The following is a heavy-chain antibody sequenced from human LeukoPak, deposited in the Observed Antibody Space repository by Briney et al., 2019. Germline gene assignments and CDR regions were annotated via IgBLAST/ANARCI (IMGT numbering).Heavy chain of an antibody. V-gene: IGHV4-39*01. D-gene: IGHD3-10*01. J-gene: IGHJ5*02. CDR2: IYYSGST. Sequence: NTSETLSLTCTVSGGSISSSSYYWGWIRQPPGKGLEWIGSIYYSGSTYYNPSLKSRVTISVDTSKNQFSLKLSSVTAADTAVYYCARHHYYGSGSYPYNWFDPWGQGTLVTVSS. CDR1: GGSISSSSYY. CDR3: ARHHYYGSGSYPYNWFDP.